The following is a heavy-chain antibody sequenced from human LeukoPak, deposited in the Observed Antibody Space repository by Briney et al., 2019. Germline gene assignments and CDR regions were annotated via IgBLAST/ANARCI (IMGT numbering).Heavy chain of an antibody. CDR3: ARDGVPYYDFWSGWCFDY. J-gene: IGHJ4*02. Sequence: PGGSLRLSCATSGFTLSIYGMHWVRQAPGKGLEWVAFMRYDGTNTYYADSVKGRFTISRDNSNNMVYLQMNSLRAEDTAVYYCARDGVPYYDFWSGWCFDYWGQGTLVTVSS. CDR2: MRYDGTNT. D-gene: IGHD3-3*01. CDR1: GFTLSIYG. V-gene: IGHV3-30*02.